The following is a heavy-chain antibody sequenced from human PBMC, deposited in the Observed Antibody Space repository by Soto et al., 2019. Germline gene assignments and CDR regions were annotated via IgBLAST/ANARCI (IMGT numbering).Heavy chain of an antibody. CDR3: AREGVAPYYYYGMDV. J-gene: IGHJ6*02. CDR1: GYTFTRSG. D-gene: IGHD5-12*01. V-gene: IGHV1-18*01. CDR2: ISTYNGDT. Sequence: ASVKVSCKAAGYTFTRSGISWVRQAPGQGLEWMGWISTYNGDTNYAQTFQGRVTMTTDTSTSTVHMEVRSLRSDDTAVYYCAREGVAPYYYYGMDVWGQGTPVTVS.